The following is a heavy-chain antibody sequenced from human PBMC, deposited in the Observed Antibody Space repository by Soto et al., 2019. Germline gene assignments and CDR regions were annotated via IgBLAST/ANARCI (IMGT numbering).Heavy chain of an antibody. V-gene: IGHV4-4*02. J-gene: IGHJ4*02. CDR2: IYHSGST. D-gene: IGHD4-17*01. Sequence: PSETLSLTCAVSGGSISSSNWWSWVRQPPGKGLEWIGEIYHSGSTNYNPSLKSRVTISVDKSKNQFSLKLSSVTAADTAVYYCARGRRRGAPQDYGDSEYYFDYWGQGTLVTVSS. CDR3: ARGRRRGAPQDYGDSEYYFDY. CDR1: GGSISSSNW.